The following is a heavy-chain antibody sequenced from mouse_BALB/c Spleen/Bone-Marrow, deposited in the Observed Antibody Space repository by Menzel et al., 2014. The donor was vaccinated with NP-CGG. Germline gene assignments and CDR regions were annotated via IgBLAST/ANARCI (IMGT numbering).Heavy chain of an antibody. D-gene: IGHD3-1*01. CDR1: GYTFTSYN. Sequence: LQQSGAELVKPGASVKMSCKASGYTFTSYNMHWVKQTPGQGLEWIGAIYPGNGDTSYNQKFKGKATLTADKSSSTAYMQLSSLTSEDSAVYYCARSSSSGYYAMDYWGQGTSVTVSS. J-gene: IGHJ4*01. CDR2: IYPGNGDT. CDR3: ARSSSSGYYAMDY. V-gene: IGHV1-12*01.